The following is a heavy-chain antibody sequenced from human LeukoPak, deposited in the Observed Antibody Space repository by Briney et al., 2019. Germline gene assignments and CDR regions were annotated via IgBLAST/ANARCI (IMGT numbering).Heavy chain of an antibody. J-gene: IGHJ4*02. CDR1: GFTFSSYA. CDR3: AKDGLTMIVVPTDVAY. D-gene: IGHD3-22*01. Sequence: GGSLRLSCAASGFTFSSYAMSWVRQAPGKGLEWVSAISGSGGSTYYADSVKGRLTISRDNSKNTLYLQMNSLRAEDTAVYYCAKDGLTMIVVPTDVAYWGQGTLVTVSS. V-gene: IGHV3-23*01. CDR2: ISGSGGST.